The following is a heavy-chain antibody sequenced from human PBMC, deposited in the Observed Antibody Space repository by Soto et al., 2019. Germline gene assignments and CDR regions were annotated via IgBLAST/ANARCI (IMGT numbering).Heavy chain of an antibody. J-gene: IGHJ6*02. D-gene: IGHD3-10*01. CDR2: ISGSGGST. Sequence: GGSLRLSCAASGFTFSSCAMSWVRQAPGKGLEWVSAISGSGGSTYYADSVKGRFTISRDNSKNTLYLQMNSLRAEDTAVYYCAKDFMGGGLWFGEYYYGMDVWGQGTTVTVSS. V-gene: IGHV3-23*01. CDR1: GFTFSSCA. CDR3: AKDFMGGGLWFGEYYYGMDV.